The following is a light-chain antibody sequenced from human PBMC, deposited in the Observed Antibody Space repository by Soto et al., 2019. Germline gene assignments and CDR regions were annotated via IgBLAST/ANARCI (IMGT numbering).Light chain of an antibody. CDR2: RDS. V-gene: IGLV3-9*01. J-gene: IGLJ3*02. Sequence: SYELTQPLSVSVALGQTARITCEEDNIGSQNVHWYQQRPGQAPVLVIHRDSNRPSGIPDRFSASNSGNTATLTISSAQVGDEADYYCQVRDSNSWVFGGGTKVTVL. CDR3: QVRDSNSWV. CDR1: NIGSQN.